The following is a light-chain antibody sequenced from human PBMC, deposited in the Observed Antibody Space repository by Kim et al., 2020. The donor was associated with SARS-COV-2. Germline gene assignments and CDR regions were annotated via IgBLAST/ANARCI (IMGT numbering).Light chain of an antibody. Sequence: ASVGDRVTITCRASQNINSWLAWYQQIPGKAPELLIYDASSLETGVPSRFSGSGSGTEFTLTISSLQPDDFASYYCQHYDSYPWTFGQGTKVDIK. J-gene: IGKJ1*01. CDR3: QHYDSYPWT. CDR2: DAS. V-gene: IGKV1-5*01. CDR1: QNINSW.